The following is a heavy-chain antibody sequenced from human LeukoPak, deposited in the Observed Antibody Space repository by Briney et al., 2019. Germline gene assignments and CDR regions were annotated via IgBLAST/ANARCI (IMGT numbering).Heavy chain of an antibody. CDR3: VRHDGRGGATMGSLDS. V-gene: IGHV4-39*01. Sequence: KSSETLSLTCIVSGGSISSTTYYWGWIRQPPGKRLEWIGSIYYSGSTYYNPSLKSRVTISADTSKNQFSLKLSSVTAADTAVYYCVRHDGRGGATMGSLDSWGQGSLVTVSS. D-gene: IGHD5-12*01. CDR1: GGSISSTTYY. J-gene: IGHJ4*02. CDR2: IYYSGST.